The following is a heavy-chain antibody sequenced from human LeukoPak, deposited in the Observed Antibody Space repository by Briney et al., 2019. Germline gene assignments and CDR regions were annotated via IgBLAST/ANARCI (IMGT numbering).Heavy chain of an antibody. J-gene: IGHJ5*02. CDR2: IYTSGST. Sequence: SETLSLTCTVSGGSISSGSYYWSWIRQPAGKGLEWIGRIYTSGSTNYNPSLKSRVTISVDTSKNQFSLKLSSVTAADTAVYYCARARITHVDNWFDPWAREPWSPSPQ. CDR1: GGSISSGSYY. CDR3: ARARITHVDNWFDP. D-gene: IGHD3-16*01. V-gene: IGHV4-61*02.